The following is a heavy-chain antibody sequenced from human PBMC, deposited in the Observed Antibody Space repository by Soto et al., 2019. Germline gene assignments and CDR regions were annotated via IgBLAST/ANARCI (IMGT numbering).Heavy chain of an antibody. J-gene: IGHJ3*02. V-gene: IGHV3-30*18. D-gene: IGHD3-16*01. CDR3: AKDLGRRNRYYDYVWGTHDAFDI. CDR2: ISYDGSNK. Sequence: PGGSLRLSCAASGFTFSSYGMHWVRQAPGKGLEWVAVISYDGSNKYYADSVKGRFTISRDNSKNTLYLQMNSLRAEDTAVYYCAKDLGRRNRYYDYVWGTHDAFDIWGQGTMVTVSS. CDR1: GFTFSSYG.